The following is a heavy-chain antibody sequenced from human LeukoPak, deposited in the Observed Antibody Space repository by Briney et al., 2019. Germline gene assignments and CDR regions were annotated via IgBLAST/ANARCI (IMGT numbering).Heavy chain of an antibody. CDR2: IYHSGTT. Sequence: PSETLSLTCAVSGYSISSGYYWGWIRQPPGKGLEWIGTIYHSGTTYYNPSLKSRVTISVVTSKNQFSLKLSSVTAADTAVYYCARGSGSYLGWFDPWGQGTLVTVSS. CDR1: GYSISSGYY. V-gene: IGHV4-38-2*01. D-gene: IGHD3-10*01. CDR3: ARGSGSYLGWFDP. J-gene: IGHJ5*02.